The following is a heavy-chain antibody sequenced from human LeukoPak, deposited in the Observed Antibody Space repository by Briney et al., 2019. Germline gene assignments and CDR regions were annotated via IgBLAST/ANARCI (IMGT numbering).Heavy chain of an antibody. CDR1: SGSISSSY. V-gene: IGHV4-59*01. CDR3: AREGMIATGREPAEI. Sequence: PSETLSLTCSVSSGSISSSYWSWIRQAPGKGLEWIGQIYYSGSANYNPSLKSRVTISVDTSKNQFSPKLSSVTAADTAVYYCAREGMIATGREPAEIWGQGTMVTVSS. D-gene: IGHD3-22*01. CDR2: IYYSGSA. J-gene: IGHJ3*02.